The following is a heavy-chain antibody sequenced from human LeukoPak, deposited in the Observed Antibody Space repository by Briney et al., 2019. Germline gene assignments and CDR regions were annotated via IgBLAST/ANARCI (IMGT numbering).Heavy chain of an antibody. CDR1: GYTFITYG. V-gene: IGHV1-18*01. J-gene: IGHJ3*02. D-gene: IGHD3-9*01. CDR2: ISAYNGNT. Sequence: ASVKVSCRSSGYTFITYGISWVRQAPGQGLEWMGWISAYNGNTNYAQKLQGRVTMTTDTSTNTAYMELRSLRSDDTAVYHCARDWSNYDILTGRDAFDIWGQGTMVTVSS. CDR3: ARDWSNYDILTGRDAFDI.